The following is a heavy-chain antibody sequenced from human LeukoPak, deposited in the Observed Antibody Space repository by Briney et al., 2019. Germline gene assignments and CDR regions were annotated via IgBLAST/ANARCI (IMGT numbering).Heavy chain of an antibody. CDR3: ARDTSRTIRFDP. V-gene: IGHV1-2*02. D-gene: IGHD3-16*01. CDR1: GYTFTGYY. Sequence: ASVKVSCKASGYTFTGYYMHWVRRAPGQGFEWMGWINPNSGGTNYAQKFQGRVTMTRDTSISTAQMELSRLRSDDTAVYYCARDTSRTIRFDPWGQGTLVTVSS. J-gene: IGHJ5*02. CDR2: INPNSGGT.